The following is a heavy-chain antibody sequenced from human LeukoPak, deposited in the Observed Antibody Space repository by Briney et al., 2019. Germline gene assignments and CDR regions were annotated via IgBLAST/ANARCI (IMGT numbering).Heavy chain of an antibody. D-gene: IGHD4-17*01. CDR1: GFTFNTFN. Sequence: PGGSLRLSCAASGFTFNTFNMNWVRQAPGKGLEWVSSITSGGDYIYYADSVKGRFTISRDNAKNSLYLQMNSLRAEDTALYYCAKDIGPRVWCGDYVFQHWGQGTLVTVSS. CDR3: AKDIGPRVWCGDYVFQH. V-gene: IGHV3-21*04. J-gene: IGHJ1*01. CDR2: ITSGGDYI.